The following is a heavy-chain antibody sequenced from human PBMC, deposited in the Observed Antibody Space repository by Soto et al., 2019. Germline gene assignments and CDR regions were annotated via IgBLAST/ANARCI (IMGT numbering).Heavy chain of an antibody. V-gene: IGHV1-18*01. Sequence: QVQLVQSGAEVKKPGASVKVSCKASGYTFTSYGISWVRQAPGQVLEWMGRISAYNGNTNYAQKLQGRVTMTTDTSTSTAYMDLRRLSSDGTAVYYCARVVGALGYWFDHRGQGTLVTVPS. J-gene: IGHJ5*02. CDR2: ISAYNGNT. CDR1: GYTFTSYG. D-gene: IGHD1-26*01. CDR3: ARVVGALGYWFDH.